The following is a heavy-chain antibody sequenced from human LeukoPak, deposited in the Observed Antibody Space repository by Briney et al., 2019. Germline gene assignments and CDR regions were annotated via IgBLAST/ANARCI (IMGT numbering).Heavy chain of an antibody. CDR1: GGSISSGTYY. Sequence: SETLSLTCTVSGGSISSGTYYWGWVRQPPGKGLEWIGSIYSSGSTYYNPSLKSRVTICVDTSKNQFSLNLSSVTAADTAVYYCARLALVGASRVVDYWGQGTLVTVSS. V-gene: IGHV4-39*01. CDR2: IYSSGST. CDR3: ARLALVGASRVVDY. D-gene: IGHD1-26*01. J-gene: IGHJ4*02.